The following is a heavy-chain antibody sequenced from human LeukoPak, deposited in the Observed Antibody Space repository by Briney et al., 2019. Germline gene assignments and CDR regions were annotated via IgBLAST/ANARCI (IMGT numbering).Heavy chain of an antibody. CDR1: GYTFTGHY. Sequence: ASVKVSCKASGYTFTGHYMHWVRQAPGQGLEWMGWINPNSGGTNYAQKFQGRVTMTRDTSISTAYMELSGLISDDTAVYYCTRGVHGGGNWFDPWGREPWSPSPQ. V-gene: IGHV1-2*02. CDR3: TRGVHGGGNWFDP. CDR2: INPNSGGT. D-gene: IGHD4-23*01. J-gene: IGHJ5*02.